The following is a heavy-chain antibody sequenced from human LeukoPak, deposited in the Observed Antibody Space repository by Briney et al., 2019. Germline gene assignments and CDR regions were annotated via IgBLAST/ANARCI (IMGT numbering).Heavy chain of an antibody. V-gene: IGHV3-23*01. D-gene: IGHD3-10*02. CDR3: AKDYVGTLADAFNI. J-gene: IGHJ3*02. CDR2: IGQTGHT. CDR1: GFTFSSYV. Sequence: GGSLRLSCAASGFTFSSYVMTWVRQAPGKGLEWISAIGQTGHTYHADSVRGRFSISRDNSQNTMDLQMNSLRAEDTAIYYCAKDYVGTLADAFNIWGQGTMVTVPS.